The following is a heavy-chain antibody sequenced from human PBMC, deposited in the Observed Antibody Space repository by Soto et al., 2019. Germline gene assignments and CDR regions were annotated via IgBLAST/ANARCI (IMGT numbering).Heavy chain of an antibody. CDR1: GYSFTTYW. Sequence: GESLKISCKGSGYSFTTYWIGWVRQMPGKGLEWMGIIFPTDSDTRYNPSFQGQVTISADKSISTAYLQWSSLKASDTAMYYCTRHGSDFYICAQRTMVTVSS. V-gene: IGHV5-51*01. D-gene: IGHD2-21*01. J-gene: IGHJ3*02. CDR3: TRHGSDFYI. CDR2: IFPTDSDT.